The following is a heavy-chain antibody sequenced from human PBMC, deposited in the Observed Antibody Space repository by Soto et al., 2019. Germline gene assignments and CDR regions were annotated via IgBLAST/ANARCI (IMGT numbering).Heavy chain of an antibody. Sequence: SETLSLTCTVSGGSISSYYWSWIRQPPGKGLEWIWYIYYSGSTNYNPSLKSRVTISVDTSKNQFSLMLSSVTAADTAVYYCARSFYCSSTSCYGVYYYYYMDVWGKGTTVTVSS. J-gene: IGHJ6*03. V-gene: IGHV4-59*01. CDR1: GGSISSYY. CDR3: ARSFYCSSTSCYGVYYYYYMDV. D-gene: IGHD2-2*01. CDR2: IYYSGST.